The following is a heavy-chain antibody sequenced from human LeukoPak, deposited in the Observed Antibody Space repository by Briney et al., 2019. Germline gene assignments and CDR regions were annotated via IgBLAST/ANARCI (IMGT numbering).Heavy chain of an antibody. V-gene: IGHV4-59*08. CDR3: ARHRGSSPYYFDY. CDR1: GVSISSFY. Sequence: PSETLSLTCTASGVSISSFYWSWLRQPPGKGLEWIGYVYYSGNTNYNPSLKSRLNISVDTSKNQFSLKLSAVTVADTAVYYCARHRGSSPYYFDYWGQGTLVTVSS. J-gene: IGHJ4*02. CDR2: VYYSGNT. D-gene: IGHD6-13*01.